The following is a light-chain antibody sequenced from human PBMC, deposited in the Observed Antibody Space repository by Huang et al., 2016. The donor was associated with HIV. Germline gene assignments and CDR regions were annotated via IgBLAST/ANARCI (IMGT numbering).Light chain of an antibody. Sequence: DIQMTQSPSSLSASVGDRVNIICRTSQGISKSLAWYQQKPGKAPKLLLYATSKLESGVPSRCSGSGSGTHYTLTISTLQPEDLATYYCQQYQSVPWTFGQGTKVAI. CDR3: QQYQSVPWT. J-gene: IGKJ1*01. CDR2: ATS. V-gene: IGKV1-NL1*01. CDR1: QGISKS.